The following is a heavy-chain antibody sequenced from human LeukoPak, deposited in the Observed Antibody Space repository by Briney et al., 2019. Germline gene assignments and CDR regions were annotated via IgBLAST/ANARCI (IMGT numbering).Heavy chain of an antibody. D-gene: IGHD5-24*01. CDR1: GITFSSYG. Sequence: PGGSLRLSCAASGITFSSYGMHWVRQAPGKGLEWISGISPSADITYYADSVKGRFTIPRDNSENTVYLHMSSLRAGDTAVYFCAKDDAWLQFNDWGQGTLVTVSS. CDR2: ISPSADIT. CDR3: AKDDAWLQFND. J-gene: IGHJ4*02. V-gene: IGHV3-23*01.